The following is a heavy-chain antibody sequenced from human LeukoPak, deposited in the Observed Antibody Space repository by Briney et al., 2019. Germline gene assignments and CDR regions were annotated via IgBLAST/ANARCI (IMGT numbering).Heavy chain of an antibody. J-gene: IGHJ4*02. Sequence: PGGSLRLSCAASGFTFSSYAMSWVRQAPGKGLEWVSAISGSGGSTYYADSVKGRFTISRDNSKNTLYLQMNSLRAEDTAVYYCAKTLSYYYDSSGYYGYYFDYWGQGTLVTVSS. CDR2: ISGSGGST. CDR1: GFTFSSYA. V-gene: IGHV3-23*01. CDR3: AKTLSYYYDSSGYYGYYFDY. D-gene: IGHD3-22*01.